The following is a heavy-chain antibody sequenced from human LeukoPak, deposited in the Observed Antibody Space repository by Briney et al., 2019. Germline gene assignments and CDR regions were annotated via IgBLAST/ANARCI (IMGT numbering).Heavy chain of an antibody. CDR2: IYYSGST. V-gene: IGHV4-59*11. Sequence: SETLSLTCTVSGGSISSHYWSWIRQPPGKGLEWIGYIYYSGSTNYNPSLKSRVTISVDTSKNQFSLKLSSVTAADTAVYYCARSPSTYYDFWGGYYRSNWFDPWGQGTLVTVSS. CDR1: GGSISSHY. D-gene: IGHD3-3*01. J-gene: IGHJ5*02. CDR3: ARSPSTYYDFWGGYYRSNWFDP.